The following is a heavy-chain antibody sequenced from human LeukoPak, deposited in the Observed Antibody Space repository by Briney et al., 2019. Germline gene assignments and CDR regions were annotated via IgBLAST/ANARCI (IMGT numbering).Heavy chain of an antibody. J-gene: IGHJ3*01. CDR2: IYSGGRT. V-gene: IGHV3-66*01. CDR3: ARGTSSGYYRTEAFDL. CDR1: GLMVTDNY. D-gene: IGHD3-22*01. Sequence: GGSLRLSCAASGLMVTDNYISWVRQAPEKGLEWDSVIYSGGRTSYANSVRGRFTISRDNAKNTVYIQLISLRADDTAVYYCARGTSSGYYRTEAFDLWGQGTMVTVSS.